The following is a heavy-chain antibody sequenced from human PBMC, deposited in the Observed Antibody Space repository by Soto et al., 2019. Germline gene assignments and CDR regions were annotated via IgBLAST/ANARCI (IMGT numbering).Heavy chain of an antibody. CDR2: MNPNSGNT. CDR3: AREQQVRGFDT. V-gene: IGHV1-8*01. D-gene: IGHD6-13*01. Sequence: QVQLVQSGAEVKKPGASVKVSCKASGYTFTSYDINWVRQATGQGLEWMGWMNPNSGNTRYAQKFQGRVTITRNTPIRTAYMELVSLRSEDTAMYYCAREQQVRGFDTWGQGTQVTVSS. J-gene: IGHJ5*02. CDR1: GYTFTSYD.